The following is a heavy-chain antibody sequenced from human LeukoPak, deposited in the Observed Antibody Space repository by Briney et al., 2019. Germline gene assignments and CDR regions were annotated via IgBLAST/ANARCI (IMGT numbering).Heavy chain of an antibody. CDR1: GGSISTYDYY. D-gene: IGHD1-26*01. CDR3: ARDQRGSPHYYYFDY. CDR2: IYYSGST. V-gene: IGHV4-30-4*01. J-gene: IGHJ4*02. Sequence: PSQTLSLTCTVSGGSISTYDYYWSWIRQPPGKGLEWIGYIYYSGSTYYNPSLKSRVTISVDTSKNQFSLKLSSVTAADTAVYYCARDQRGSPHYYYFDYWGQGTLVTVSS.